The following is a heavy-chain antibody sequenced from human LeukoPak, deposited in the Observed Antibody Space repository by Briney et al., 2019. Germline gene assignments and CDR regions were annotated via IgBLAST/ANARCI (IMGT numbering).Heavy chain of an antibody. V-gene: IGHV3-30*02. CDR3: ATVPAEYFDILTGYMDL. Sequence: GGSLRLSCAASGFTFSSYSMNWVRQAPGKGLEWVAFIRYDGSNKYYADSVKGRFTISRDNSKNTLYLQMNSLRAEDTAVYYCATVPAEYFDILTGYMDLWGQGTTVTVSS. D-gene: IGHD3-9*01. J-gene: IGHJ6*02. CDR2: IRYDGSNK. CDR1: GFTFSSYS.